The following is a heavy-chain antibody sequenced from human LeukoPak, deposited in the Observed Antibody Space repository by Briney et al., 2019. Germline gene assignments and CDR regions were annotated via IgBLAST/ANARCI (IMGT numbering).Heavy chain of an antibody. V-gene: IGHV4-4*07. D-gene: IGHD6-19*01. CDR3: ARDNPVAGNRGIDY. Sequence: SETLSLTCTVSGGSNSSYYWSWIRQPAGKGLEWLGRIYTTGSSNYNPSLKSRVTMSVDTSKNQFSLKLSSVTAADTAVYYCARDNPVAGNRGIDYWGQGTLVTVSS. CDR1: GGSNSSYY. CDR2: IYTTGSS. J-gene: IGHJ4*02.